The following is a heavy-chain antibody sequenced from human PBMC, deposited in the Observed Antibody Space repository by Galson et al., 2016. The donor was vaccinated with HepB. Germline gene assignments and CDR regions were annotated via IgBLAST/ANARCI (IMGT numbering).Heavy chain of an antibody. V-gene: IGHV1-18*04. Sequence: SVKVSCKASGYTFTSYGLRWVRQAPGQGLEWMGWINPYSDNTNYAQKSQGRVAMTTDTSTSTAYMELRSLRSDDTAVYYCARGGTVSVGYFYYLDVWGKGTTVTVSS. J-gene: IGHJ6*03. D-gene: IGHD1-7*01. CDR2: INPYSDNT. CDR1: GYTFTSYG. CDR3: ARGGTVSVGYFYYLDV.